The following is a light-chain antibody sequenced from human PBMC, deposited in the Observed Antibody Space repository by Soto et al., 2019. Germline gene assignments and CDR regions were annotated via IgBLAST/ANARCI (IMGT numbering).Light chain of an antibody. Sequence: QSALTQPASVSGSPGQSINISCTGTSSDVGSYNLVSWYQQHPGKAPKLMIYEGSKRPSGVSNRFSGSKSGNTASLTISGLQAEDEADYYCCSYAGSSTPYVFGTGTKLTVL. CDR3: CSYAGSSTPYV. CDR1: SSDVGSYNL. CDR2: EGS. V-gene: IGLV2-23*01. J-gene: IGLJ1*01.